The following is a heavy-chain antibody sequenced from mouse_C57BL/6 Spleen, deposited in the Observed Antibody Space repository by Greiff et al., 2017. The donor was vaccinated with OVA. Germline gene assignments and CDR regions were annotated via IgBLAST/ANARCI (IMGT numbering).Heavy chain of an antibody. V-gene: IGHV1-82*01. D-gene: IGHD2-1*01. CDR2: IYPGDGDT. J-gene: IGHJ4*01. Sequence: VQRVESGPELVKPGASVKISCKASGYAFSSSWMNWVKQRPGKGLEWIGRIYPGDGDTNYNGKFKGKATLTADKSSSTAYMQLSSLTSEDSAVYFCAIYGKAMDYWGQGTSVTVSS. CDR3: AIYGKAMDY. CDR1: GYAFSSSW.